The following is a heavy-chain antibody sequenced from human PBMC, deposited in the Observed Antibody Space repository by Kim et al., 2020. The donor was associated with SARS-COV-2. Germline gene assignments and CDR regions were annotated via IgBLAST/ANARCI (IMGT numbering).Heavy chain of an antibody. CDR1: GFTFSSYA. V-gene: IGHV3-30*04. Sequence: GGSLRLSCAASGFTFSSYAMHWVRQAPGKGLEWVAVISYDGSNKYYADSVKGRFTISRDNSKNTLYLQMNSLRAEDTAVYYCASQRTYYYDSSGYYGYYYYGMDVWGQGTTVTVSS. CDR3: ASQRTYYYDSSGYYGYYYYGMDV. J-gene: IGHJ6*02. CDR2: ISYDGSNK. D-gene: IGHD3-22*01.